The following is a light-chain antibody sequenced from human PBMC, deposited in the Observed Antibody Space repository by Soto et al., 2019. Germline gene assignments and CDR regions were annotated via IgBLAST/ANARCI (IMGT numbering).Light chain of an antibody. CDR3: QQSYSRPRT. CDR2: AAS. CDR1: LSISNY. J-gene: IGKJ1*01. Sequence: VTITFRSSLSISNYLAWYQQKPGKIPNLLIYAASTLQAGVPSRFSGSGSGTDFTLTINSLQPEDFATYFCQQSYSRPRTFGQGTKVDIK. V-gene: IGKV1-39*01.